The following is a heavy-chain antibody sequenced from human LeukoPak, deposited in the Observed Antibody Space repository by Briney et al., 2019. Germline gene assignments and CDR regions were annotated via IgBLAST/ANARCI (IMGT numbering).Heavy chain of an antibody. CDR2: IIPIFGPA. J-gene: IGHJ4*02. CDR3: ARDMTGYCSGGSCSQGFDY. CDR1: GGTFSSYA. Sequence: GASVKVSCKASGGTFSSYAISWVRQAPGQGLEWMGGIIPIFGPANYAQKLQGRVTITADESTSTAYMELSSLRSEDTAVYYCARDMTGYCSGGSCSQGFDYWGQGTLVTVSS. V-gene: IGHV1-69*13. D-gene: IGHD2-15*01.